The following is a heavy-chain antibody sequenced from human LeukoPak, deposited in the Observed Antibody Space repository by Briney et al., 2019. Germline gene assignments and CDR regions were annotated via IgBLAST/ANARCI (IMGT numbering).Heavy chain of an antibody. J-gene: IGHJ4*02. Sequence: PGGSLRLSCAASGFTFSSYSMNWVRQAPGKGLEWVSSISSSSSYINYADSVKGRFTISRDNAKNSLYLQMNSLRAEDTAVYYCAREASKSGWYLRYFDYWGQGTLVTVSS. CDR2: ISSSSSYI. CDR3: AREASKSGWYLRYFDY. V-gene: IGHV3-21*01. CDR1: GFTFSSYS. D-gene: IGHD6-19*01.